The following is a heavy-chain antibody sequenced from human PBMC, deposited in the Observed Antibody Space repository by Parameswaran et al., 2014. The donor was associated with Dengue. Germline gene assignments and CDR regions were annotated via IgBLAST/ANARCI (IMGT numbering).Heavy chain of an antibody. D-gene: IGHD5-24*01. CDR3: ARALERWLQGYWFDP. CDR2: IIPIFGTA. Sequence: WVRQAPGQGLEWMGGIIPIFGTANYAQKFQGRVTITADESTSTAYMELSSLRSEDTAVYYCARALERWLQGYWFDPWGQGTLVTVSS. V-gene: IGHV1-69*01. J-gene: IGHJ5*02.